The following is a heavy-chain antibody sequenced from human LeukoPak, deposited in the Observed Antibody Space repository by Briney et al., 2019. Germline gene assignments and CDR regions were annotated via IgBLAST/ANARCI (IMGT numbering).Heavy chain of an antibody. V-gene: IGHV6-1*01. J-gene: IGHJ5*02. CDR1: GDSVSSNSVT. CDR2: TYYRSTWYN. CDR3: ARRLTQYDCFDP. Sequence: KTSQTLSLTCAISGDSVSSNSVTWNWIRQSPSRGLEWLGRTYYRSTWYNDYAVSVRGRITVNPDTSKNQFSLHLNSVTPEDTAVYYCARRLTQYDCFDPWGQGILVTGSS. D-gene: IGHD2-2*01.